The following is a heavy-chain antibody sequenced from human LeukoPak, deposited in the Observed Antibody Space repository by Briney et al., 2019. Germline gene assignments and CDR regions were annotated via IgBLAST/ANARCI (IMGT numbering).Heavy chain of an antibody. CDR1: VYTFTRYA. D-gene: IGHD2-2*01. CDR3: ARDNGYQLIWW. V-gene: IGHV1-3*01. J-gene: IGHJ1*01. CDR2: IICGKGET. Sequence: TSVKVSCKTSVYTFTRYAIHWVRQAPGQRLERIGWIICGKGETKYSQKFQDRVTITRDTSASTAYMEWSSLRSEDTAVYYCARDNGYQLIWWWGQGNLVTVSS.